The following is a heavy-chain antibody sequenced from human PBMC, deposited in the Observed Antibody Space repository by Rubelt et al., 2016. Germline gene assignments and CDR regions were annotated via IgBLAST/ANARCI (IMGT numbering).Heavy chain of an antibody. CDR1: GGSISGSSYY. D-gene: IGHD3-22*01. CDR2: IYYSWST. J-gene: IGHJ6*02. V-gene: IGHV4-39*01. CDR3: ARRYDSSGYYSLLYGMDV. Sequence: QQQLQESGPGLVKPSETLSLTCIVSGGSISGSSYYWGWIRQPPGKGLEWIASIYYSWSTYYNPSLKSGGSSVVEPSTNQFALKRSSVTAADTAVYYCARRYDSSGYYSLLYGMDVWGQGTTVTVSS.